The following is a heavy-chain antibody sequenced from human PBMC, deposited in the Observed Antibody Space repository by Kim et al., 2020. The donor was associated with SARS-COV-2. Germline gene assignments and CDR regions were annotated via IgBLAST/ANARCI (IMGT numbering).Heavy chain of an antibody. CDR2: VTGESDAT. Sequence: GGSLRLSCSASGFTVNTHAMTWVRQAPGQGPEWVATVTGESDATFYADSVRGRFIVSRDNDRNLLFLHMSGLRADDTATYFCVKSTLLRGVSLAGNAFD. D-gene: IGHD3-10*01. CDR1: GFTVNTHA. CDR3: VKSTLLRGVSLAGNAFD. J-gene: IGHJ3*01. V-gene: IGHV3-23*01.